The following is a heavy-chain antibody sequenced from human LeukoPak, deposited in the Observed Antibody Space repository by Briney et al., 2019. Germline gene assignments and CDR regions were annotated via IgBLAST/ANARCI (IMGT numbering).Heavy chain of an antibody. CDR1: GGSISSYY. J-gene: IGHJ5*02. D-gene: IGHD2-2*01. CDR2: IYYSGST. V-gene: IGHV4-59*01. Sequence: PSETLSLTCTVSGGSISSYYWSWIRQPPGKGLEWIGYIYYSGSTNNNPSLKSRVTISVDPSKNQFSLKLSSVTAADTAVYYCASQGYCSSTSCQTGNWFDPWGQGTLVTVSS. CDR3: ASQGYCSSTSCQTGNWFDP.